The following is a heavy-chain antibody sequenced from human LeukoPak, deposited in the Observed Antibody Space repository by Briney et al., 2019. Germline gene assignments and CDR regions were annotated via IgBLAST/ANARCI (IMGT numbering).Heavy chain of an antibody. V-gene: IGHV4-39*01. J-gene: IGHJ4*02. CDR3: ARQVGTGRWSFDY. CDR2: VYYSGTT. D-gene: IGHD4-23*01. Sequence: SETLSLTCSVSGGSTSSSDYWWGCIRQPPGKGLEWIGSVYYSGTTHYNPSLKSRVTISIDTPKNQFSLKLTSLTAADTALYYCARQVGTGRWSFDYWGQGSLVTVSS. CDR1: GGSTSSSDYW.